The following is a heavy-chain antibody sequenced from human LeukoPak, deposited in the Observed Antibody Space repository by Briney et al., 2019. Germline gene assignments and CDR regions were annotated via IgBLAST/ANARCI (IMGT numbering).Heavy chain of an antibody. Sequence: GASVKVSCKVSGYTFTGYYMHWVRQAPGQGLEWMGWINPDSGGTNYAQKFQGRVTLTIDKTTTTVYMELTGLRSDDTATYYCARDGRFEYSHFYYFDYWGQGTLVTVSS. CDR1: GYTFTGYY. CDR3: ARDGRFEYSHFYYFDY. CDR2: INPDSGGT. J-gene: IGHJ4*02. V-gene: IGHV1-2*02. D-gene: IGHD6-6*01.